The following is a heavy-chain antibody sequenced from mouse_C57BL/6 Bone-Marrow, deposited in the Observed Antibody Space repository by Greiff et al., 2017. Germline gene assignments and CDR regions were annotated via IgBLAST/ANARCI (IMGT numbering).Heavy chain of an antibody. Sequence: VQRVESGAELARPGASVKLSCKASGYTFTSYGISWVKQRTGQGLEWIGEIYPRSGNTYYNEKFKGKATLTADKSSSTAYMELRSLTSEDSAVYFCARIYYGDWGQGTTLTVSS. D-gene: IGHD2-13*01. CDR1: GYTFTSYG. J-gene: IGHJ2*01. CDR3: ARIYYGD. V-gene: IGHV1-81*01. CDR2: IYPRSGNT.